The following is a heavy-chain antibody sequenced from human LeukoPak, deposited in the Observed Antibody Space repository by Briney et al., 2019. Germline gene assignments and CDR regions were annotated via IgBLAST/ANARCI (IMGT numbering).Heavy chain of an antibody. V-gene: IGHV3-30-3*01. CDR3: ATSEDY. J-gene: IGHJ4*02. CDR1: GFTFSSYA. Sequence: GSLRLSCAASGFTFSSYAMHWVRQAPGKGLEWVAVISYDGSNKYYADSVKGRFTISRDNSKNTLYLQMNSLRAEDTAVYYCATSEDYWGQGTLVTVSS. CDR2: ISYDGSNK.